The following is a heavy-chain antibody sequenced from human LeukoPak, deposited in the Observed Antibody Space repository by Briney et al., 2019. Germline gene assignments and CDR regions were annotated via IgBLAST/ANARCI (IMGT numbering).Heavy chain of an antibody. J-gene: IGHJ4*02. D-gene: IGHD6-19*01. CDR2: INPHSGGT. CDR1: GYTFTGYY. V-gene: IGHV1-2*02. CDR3: ARNAVAGTGGFDY. Sequence: ASVKVSCKASGYTFTGYYMHWVRQAPGQGLEWMGWINPHSGGTKCAQKFQGRVTMTRDTSISTAYIELSRLRSDDTAVYYCARNAVAGTGGFDYWGQGTLVTVSS.